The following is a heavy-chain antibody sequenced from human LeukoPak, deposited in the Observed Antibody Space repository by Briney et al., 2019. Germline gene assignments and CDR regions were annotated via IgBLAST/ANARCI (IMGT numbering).Heavy chain of an antibody. CDR3: AKCPRDTSGYYLGAFDG. V-gene: IGHV3-23*01. D-gene: IGHD3-22*01. Sequence: PGGSLRLSCTASGFTFSTYAMTWVRQAPGKGLDWVSAIGASGADTYYADSAKGRFTVSRDNSNNTLYLQMSGLRADDSALYFCAKCPRDTSGYYLGAFDGWGQGTTVTVSS. CDR1: GFTFSTYA. J-gene: IGHJ3*01. CDR2: IGASGADT.